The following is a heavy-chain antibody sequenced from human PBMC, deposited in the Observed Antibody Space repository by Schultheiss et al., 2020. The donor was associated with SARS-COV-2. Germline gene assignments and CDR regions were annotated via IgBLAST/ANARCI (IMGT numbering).Heavy chain of an antibody. CDR2: ITGSSSYI. J-gene: IGHJ4*02. CDR1: GFTFSTYA. Sequence: GESLKISCAASGFTFSTYAMSWVRQAPGKGLEWVSSITGSSSYIYYADSVKGRFTISRDNAKNSLYLQMNSLRAEDTAVYYCARETYHYETSGYYPYYFDYWGQGTLVTVSS. V-gene: IGHV3-21*01. D-gene: IGHD3-22*01. CDR3: ARETYHYETSGYYPYYFDY.